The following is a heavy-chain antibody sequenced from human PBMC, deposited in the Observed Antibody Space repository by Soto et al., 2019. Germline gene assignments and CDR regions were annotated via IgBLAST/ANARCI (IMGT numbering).Heavy chain of an antibody. Sequence: ASVTVSCKASGYTYTSYGISWVRQAPGQGLEWMGWISAYNGNTNYAQKLQGRVTMTTDTSTSTAYMELRSLRSDDTAVYYCARDQELLWFGERNGAFDIWGQGTMVTVSS. D-gene: IGHD3-10*01. CDR1: GYTYTSYG. J-gene: IGHJ3*02. V-gene: IGHV1-18*01. CDR2: ISAYNGNT. CDR3: ARDQELLWFGERNGAFDI.